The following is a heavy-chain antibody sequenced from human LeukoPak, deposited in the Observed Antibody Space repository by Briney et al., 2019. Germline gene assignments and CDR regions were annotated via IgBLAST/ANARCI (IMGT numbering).Heavy chain of an antibody. CDR3: ARDPTSSWETAFDI. V-gene: IGHV3-73*01. CDR1: GFTFSGSA. Sequence: PGGSLRLSCAASGFTFSGSAMHWVRQASGKGLEWVGRIRSKANSYATAYAASVKGRFTISRDNAKNSLYLQMNSLRAEDTAVYYCARDPTSSWETAFDIWGQGTMVTVSS. CDR2: IRSKANSYAT. J-gene: IGHJ3*02. D-gene: IGHD1-26*01.